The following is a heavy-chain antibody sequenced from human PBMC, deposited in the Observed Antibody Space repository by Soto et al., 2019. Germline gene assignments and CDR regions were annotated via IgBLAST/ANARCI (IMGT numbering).Heavy chain of an antibody. CDR1: GFTFSSYA. CDR2: ISGSGGST. J-gene: IGHJ4*02. Sequence: PGGSLRLSCAASGFTFSSYAMSWVRQAPGKGLEWVSAISGSGGSTYYADSVKGRFTISRDNSKNTLYLQMNSLRAEDTAVYYCAKPYITMIEVVINYYFDYWGQGTLVTVSS. CDR3: AKPYITMIEVVINYYFDY. V-gene: IGHV3-23*01. D-gene: IGHD3-22*01.